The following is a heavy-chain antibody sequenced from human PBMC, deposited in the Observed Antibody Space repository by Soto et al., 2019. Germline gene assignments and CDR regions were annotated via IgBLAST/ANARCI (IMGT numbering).Heavy chain of an antibody. D-gene: IGHD3-10*01. V-gene: IGHV3-21*02. Sequence: EVQLVESGGGLVKPGGSLRHSCEASGFTLTTYTMNWVRQASGKGLEWVSSITSSSGHIYYADSVKGRFTISRDNARNSLYLQMNSLRAEDTAVYYCVRERGLSSFYGMDVWGQGTTVTVS. CDR1: GFTLTTYT. CDR2: ITSSSGHI. J-gene: IGHJ6*02. CDR3: VRERGLSSFYGMDV.